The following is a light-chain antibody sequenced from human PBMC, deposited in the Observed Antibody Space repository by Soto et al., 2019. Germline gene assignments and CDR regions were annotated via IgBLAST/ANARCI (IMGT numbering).Light chain of an antibody. CDR1: QSVRSN. CDR2: GAS. CDR3: QQYNNWPPIT. J-gene: IGKJ5*01. V-gene: IGKV3-15*01. Sequence: EVVLTQSQATLSLSPGERATLSCRASQSVRSNLAWYQRKPGQAPRLLIYGASTRATGIPARFSGSGSGTEFTLTISSLQSEDFAAYYCQQYNNWPPITFGQGTRLEIK.